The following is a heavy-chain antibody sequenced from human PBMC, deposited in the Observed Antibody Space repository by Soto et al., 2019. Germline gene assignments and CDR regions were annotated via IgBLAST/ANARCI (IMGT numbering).Heavy chain of an antibody. Sequence: EVQLLESGGGLVQPGGSLRLSCAASGFTFSSYAMSWVRQAPGKGLEWVSAISGSGGSTYYADCVKGRFTISRDNSKKTLYLQMNGLRAEDTAVYYCAKGSSSSWSQYYYYYMDVWGKGTTVTVSS. CDR1: GFTFSSYA. D-gene: IGHD6-13*01. V-gene: IGHV3-23*01. CDR2: ISGSGGST. J-gene: IGHJ6*03. CDR3: AKGSSSSWSQYYYYYMDV.